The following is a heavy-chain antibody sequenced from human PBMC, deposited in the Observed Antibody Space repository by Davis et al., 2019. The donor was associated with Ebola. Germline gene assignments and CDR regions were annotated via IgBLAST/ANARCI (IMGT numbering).Heavy chain of an antibody. V-gene: IGHV1-18*01. D-gene: IGHD6-13*01. Sequence: ASVKVSCKASGYTFTSYGISWVRQAPGQGLEWMGWISAYNGNTNYAQKLQGRVTMTTDTSTSTAYMELRSLRSDDTAVYYCAREGPGGYSSSTKVGWFDPWGQGTLVTVSS. CDR3: AREGPGGYSSSTKVGWFDP. CDR2: ISAYNGNT. J-gene: IGHJ5*02. CDR1: GYTFTSYG.